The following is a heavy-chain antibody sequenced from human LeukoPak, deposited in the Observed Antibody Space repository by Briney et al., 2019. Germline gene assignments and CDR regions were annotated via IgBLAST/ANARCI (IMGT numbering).Heavy chain of an antibody. V-gene: IGHV3-74*01. Sequence: GGSLRLSCAASGFTFSSYSMSWVRQAPGKGLEWVSRITSDGTTTTYADSVKGRFTISRDNAKNTLYLQMNSLTAEDTAVYYCTRGYYTFFHYWGQGTLVTVSS. CDR1: GFTFSSYS. J-gene: IGHJ4*02. D-gene: IGHD3-3*01. CDR3: TRGYYTFFHY. CDR2: ITSDGTTT.